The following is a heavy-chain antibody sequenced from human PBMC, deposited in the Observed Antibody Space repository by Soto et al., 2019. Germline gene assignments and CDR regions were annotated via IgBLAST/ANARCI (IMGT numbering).Heavy chain of an antibody. CDR1: GGSISNYY. CDR3: ARDAYYYDTRGYYLVDY. D-gene: IGHD3-22*01. V-gene: IGHV4-4*07. Sequence: SETLSLTCTVSGGSISNYYWSWIRQPAGKGLEWIGRIYSSGSTYYNPSLMSRVTMSVATSKNQFSLKLSSVTAADTAIYYCARDAYYYDTRGYYLVDYWGQGTLVTVSS. CDR2: IYSSGST. J-gene: IGHJ4*02.